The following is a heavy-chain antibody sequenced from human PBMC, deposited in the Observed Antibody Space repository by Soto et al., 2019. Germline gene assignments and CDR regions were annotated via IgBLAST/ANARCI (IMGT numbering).Heavy chain of an antibody. J-gene: IGHJ5*02. CDR1: GYTFTSYG. CDR2: ISAYNGNT. V-gene: IGHV1-18*01. CDR3: ARATMIVVVPTPQGFDP. D-gene: IGHD3-22*01. Sequence: ASVKVSCKASGYTFTSYGISWVRQAPGQGLEWMGWISAYNGNTNYAQKLRGRVTMTTDTSTSTAYMELRSLRSDDTAVYYCARATMIVVVPTPQGFDPWGQGTLVTVSS.